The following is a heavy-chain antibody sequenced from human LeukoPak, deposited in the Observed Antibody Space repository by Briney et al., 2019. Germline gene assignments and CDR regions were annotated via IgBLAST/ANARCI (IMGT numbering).Heavy chain of an antibody. Sequence: SETLSLTCTVSGGSISSSTYYWGRIHQPPGKGLEWIGSIYYSGSTYNNPSLKSRVTIFVDTSKNQFSLKLSSVTATDTAVYYCARTYGDYDDAFDVWGQGTMVTVSS. CDR2: IYYSGST. V-gene: IGHV4-39*01. J-gene: IGHJ3*01. CDR1: GGSISSSTYY. CDR3: ARTYGDYDDAFDV. D-gene: IGHD4-17*01.